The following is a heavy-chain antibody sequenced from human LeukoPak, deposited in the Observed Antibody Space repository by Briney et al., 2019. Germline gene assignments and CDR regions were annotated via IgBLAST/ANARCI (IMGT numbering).Heavy chain of an antibody. J-gene: IGHJ6*02. CDR1: GYTFTSYG. D-gene: IGHD2-2*01. CDR3: AKDAQDIVVVPAADGGFSGMDV. Sequence: ASVKVSCKASGYTFTSYGISWVRQAPGQGLEWMGWISAYNGNTNYAQKLQGRVTMTTDTSTSTAYMELRSLRSDDTAVYYCAKDAQDIVVVPAADGGFSGMDVWGQGTTVTVSS. V-gene: IGHV1-18*01. CDR2: ISAYNGNT.